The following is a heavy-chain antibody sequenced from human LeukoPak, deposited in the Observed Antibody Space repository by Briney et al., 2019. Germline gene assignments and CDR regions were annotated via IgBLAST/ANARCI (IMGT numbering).Heavy chain of an antibody. CDR3: ARIGVLWFGEFFDY. D-gene: IGHD3-10*01. CDR1: GGSISSTSHY. V-gene: IGHV4-39*02. J-gene: IGHJ4*02. CDR2: IYYSGST. Sequence: AETLSLTCTVSGGSISSTSHYWGWIRQPPGQGLEWVMRIYYSGSTYDNSSLKSRATLSVNTSKNHFSLSLSSVTAANTALYYCARIGVLWFGEFFDYLGQGNLVTVSS.